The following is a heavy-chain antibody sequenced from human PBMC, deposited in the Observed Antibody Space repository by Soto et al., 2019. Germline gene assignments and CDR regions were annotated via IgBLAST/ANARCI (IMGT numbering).Heavy chain of an antibody. D-gene: IGHD4-17*01. J-gene: IGHJ2*01. CDR1: GFTFSSYA. CDR2: ISGSGGST. CDR3: AKVYDYGDLRPLWYFAL. V-gene: IGHV3-23*01. Sequence: EVQLLESGGGLVQPGGSLRLSCAASGFTFSSYAISWVRQAPGKGLEWVSAISGSGGSTYYADSVKGRFTISRDNSKNTLYLQMNSLRAEDTAVYYCAKVYDYGDLRPLWYFALWGRGTLVTVSS.